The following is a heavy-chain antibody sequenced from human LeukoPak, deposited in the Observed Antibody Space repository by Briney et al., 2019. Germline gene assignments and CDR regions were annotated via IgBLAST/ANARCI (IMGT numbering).Heavy chain of an antibody. D-gene: IGHD2-2*03. J-gene: IGHJ6*03. V-gene: IGHV3-21*01. CDR3: ARESREVDIVVVPAQAGYMDV. CDR1: GFTFSSYR. CDR2: ISSSNTYI. Sequence: GGSLRLSCAASGFTFSSYRMNWVRQAPGKGLEWVSSISSSNTYIYYADSVKGRFTISRDNAKNSLYLQMNSLRAEDTAVYYCARESREVDIVVVPAQAGYMDVWGKGTTVTVSS.